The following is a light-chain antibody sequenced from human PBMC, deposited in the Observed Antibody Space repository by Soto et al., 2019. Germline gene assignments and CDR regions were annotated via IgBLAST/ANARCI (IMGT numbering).Light chain of an antibody. CDR2: SNN. V-gene: IGLV1-44*01. CDR1: SSNIGSNT. Sequence: QSALTQPPSASGTPGQRVTISCSGSSSNIGSNTVNWYQQLPGTAPKLLIYSNNQRPSGVPDRFSGPKSGTSASLAISGLQSEDEDDYYCAAWDDSLNGVVFGGGTKLTVL. J-gene: IGLJ2*01. CDR3: AAWDDSLNGVV.